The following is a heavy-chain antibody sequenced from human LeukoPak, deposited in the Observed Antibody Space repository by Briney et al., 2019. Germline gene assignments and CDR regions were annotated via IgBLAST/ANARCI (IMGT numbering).Heavy chain of an antibody. D-gene: IGHD3-10*01. V-gene: IGHV3-66*01. J-gene: IGHJ4*02. Sequence: TGGSLRLSCAASGFTVSSNYMSWVRQAPGKGLEWVSVIYSGGSTYYADSVKGRFTISRDNSKNTLYLQMNSLRAEDTAVYYCARDPAPPDSGTYYKYSDYWGQGTLVTVSS. CDR3: ARDPAPPDSGTYYKYSDY. CDR2: IYSGGST. CDR1: GFTVSSNY.